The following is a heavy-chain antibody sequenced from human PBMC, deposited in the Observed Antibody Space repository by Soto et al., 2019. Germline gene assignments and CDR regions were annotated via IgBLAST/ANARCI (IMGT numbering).Heavy chain of an antibody. D-gene: IGHD6-13*01. J-gene: IGHJ4*02. Sequence: QVTLKESGPVLVKPTETLTLTCTVSGFSLSNARMGVSWIRQPPGKALEWLAHIFSNDEKSYSTSLKSRLTISKDTSKSQVVLTMTNMDPLDTATYYCARIQRQQLEKIDYWGQGTLVTVSS. V-gene: IGHV2-26*01. CDR1: GFSLSNARMG. CDR3: ARIQRQQLEKIDY. CDR2: IFSNDEK.